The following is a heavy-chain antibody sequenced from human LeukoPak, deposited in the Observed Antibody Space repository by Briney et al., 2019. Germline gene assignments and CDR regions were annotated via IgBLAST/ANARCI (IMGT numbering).Heavy chain of an antibody. J-gene: IGHJ4*02. V-gene: IGHV3-30*02. Sequence: GGSLRLSCAASGFTFTTYGMHWVRQAPGKGLEWVAFIRNDGTIKYYVDSVKGRFTISRDNSKNTLYLQMNSLRAEDTAVYYCAKTASSSWGYFDYWSQGTLVTVSS. CDR3: AKTASSSWGYFDY. CDR2: IRNDGTIK. D-gene: IGHD6-13*01. CDR1: GFTFTTYG.